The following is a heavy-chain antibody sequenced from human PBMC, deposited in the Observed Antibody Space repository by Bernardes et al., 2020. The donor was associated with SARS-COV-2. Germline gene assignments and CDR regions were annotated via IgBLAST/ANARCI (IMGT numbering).Heavy chain of an antibody. CDR3: AIGGITIFGVVTQFDY. CDR1: GGSISSGGYY. V-gene: IGHV4-31*03. Sequence: SETLSLTCTVSGGSISSGGYYWSWIRQHPGKGLEWIGCIYSSGTTYHNPSLKSRVTISVDTSKNQFSLKLSSVTAADTAVYYCAIGGITIFGVVTQFDYWGQGTLVTVSS. J-gene: IGHJ4*02. CDR2: IYSSGTT. D-gene: IGHD3-3*01.